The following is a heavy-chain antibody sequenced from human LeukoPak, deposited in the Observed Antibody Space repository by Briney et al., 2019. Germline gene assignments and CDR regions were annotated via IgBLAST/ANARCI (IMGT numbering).Heavy chain of an antibody. CDR1: GGTFSGYA. Sequence: ASVKVSCKASGGTFSGYAINWVRQAPGQGLEWMGWMNPNSGNTRYAQKVQGRITMTRDTSISTAYMELSSLRSEDTAVYYCARGPTLVRGVIMPDSVGGMDVWGQGTTVTVSS. V-gene: IGHV1-8*02. CDR2: MNPNSGNT. CDR3: ARGPTLVRGVIMPDSVGGMDV. J-gene: IGHJ6*02. D-gene: IGHD3-10*01.